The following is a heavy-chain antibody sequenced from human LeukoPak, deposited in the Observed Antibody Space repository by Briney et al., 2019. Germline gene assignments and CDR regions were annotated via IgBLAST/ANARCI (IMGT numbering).Heavy chain of an antibody. V-gene: IGHV4-59*01. D-gene: IGHD4-17*01. CDR3: ARDIWDYGDYGFDP. CDR1: GGSISSYY. Sequence: PSETLSLTCTVSGGSISSYYWSWIRQPPGKGLEWIGYIYYSGSTNYNPSLKSRVTISVDTSKNQFSLKLSSVTAADTAVYYCARDIWDYGDYGFDPWGQGTLVTVSS. CDR2: IYYSGST. J-gene: IGHJ5*02.